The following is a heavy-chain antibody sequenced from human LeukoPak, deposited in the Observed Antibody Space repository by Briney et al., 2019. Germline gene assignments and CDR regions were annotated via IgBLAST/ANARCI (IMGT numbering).Heavy chain of an antibody. D-gene: IGHD3-10*01. V-gene: IGHV3-7*01. Sequence: GGSLRLSCAASGFTFSSYSMNWVRQAPGKGLEWVANINEDGSGRYYVDSVKGRFTISRDNARNSVHLQMNSLRAEDTAVYYCAREIWFGGLQYFDYWGQGTLVTVSS. CDR3: AREIWFGGLQYFDY. J-gene: IGHJ4*02. CDR1: GFTFSSYS. CDR2: INEDGSGR.